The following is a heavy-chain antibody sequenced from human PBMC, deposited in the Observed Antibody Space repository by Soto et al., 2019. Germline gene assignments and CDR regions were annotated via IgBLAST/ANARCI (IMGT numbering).Heavy chain of an antibody. CDR2: IYSNGFT. D-gene: IGHD6-19*01. CDR3: VSHGSGWPVDY. V-gene: IGHV4-31*03. CDR1: GDSVSSGGYY. J-gene: IGHJ4*02. Sequence: TLSLTCIVSGDSVSSGGYYWSWIRQHPGKGLEWIGEIYSNGFTYYNPSLESRVTISVDTSKNQFSLKLSSVTAADTAVYYCVSHGSGWPVDYWGQGTL.